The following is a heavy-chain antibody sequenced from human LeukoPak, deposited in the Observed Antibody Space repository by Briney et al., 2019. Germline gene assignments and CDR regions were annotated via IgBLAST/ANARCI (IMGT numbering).Heavy chain of an antibody. CDR3: AREAYVYGGKDPYYFDY. CDR1: GFTFSSYS. V-gene: IGHV3-48*01. CDR2: ISSSSSTI. Sequence: PGGSLRLSCAASGFTFSSYSMNWVRQAPGKGLEWFSYISSSSSTIYYADSVKGRFTISRDNAKNSLYLQMNSLRAEDTAVYYCAREAYVYGGKDPYYFDYWGQGTLVTVSS. J-gene: IGHJ4*02. D-gene: IGHD4-23*01.